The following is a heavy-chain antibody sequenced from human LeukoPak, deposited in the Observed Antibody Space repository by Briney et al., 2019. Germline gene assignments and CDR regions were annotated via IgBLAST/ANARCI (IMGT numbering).Heavy chain of an antibody. CDR2: IYYSGST. CDR1: GGSISSSSYY. Sequence: SETLSLTCTVSGGSISSSSYYWGWIRQPPGKGLEWIGSIYYSGSTYYNPSLKSRVTISVDTSKNQFSLKLSSVTAADTAVYYCARREHRDPGTTFSHYGMDVWGQGTTVTVSS. D-gene: IGHD1-7*01. J-gene: IGHJ6*02. CDR3: ARREHRDPGTTFSHYGMDV. V-gene: IGHV4-39*01.